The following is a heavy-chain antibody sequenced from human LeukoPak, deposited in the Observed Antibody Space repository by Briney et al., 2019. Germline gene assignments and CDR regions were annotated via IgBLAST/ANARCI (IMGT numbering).Heavy chain of an antibody. CDR2: INPAGSST. J-gene: IGHJ3*02. D-gene: IGHD1-26*01. CDR1: GFTFSAFW. CDR3: ARAIGGTYGAFEI. V-gene: IGHV3-74*01. Sequence: GGSLRLSCAASGFTFSAFWMHWVRQTPGKGLVRVSRINPAGSSTYYADSVKGRFTISRDNAKNTLYLQMNSLRDEDTAVYYCARAIGGTYGAFEIWGQGTMVTVSS.